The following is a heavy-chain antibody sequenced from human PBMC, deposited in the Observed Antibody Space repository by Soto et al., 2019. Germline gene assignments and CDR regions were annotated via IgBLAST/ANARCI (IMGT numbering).Heavy chain of an antibody. J-gene: IGHJ4*02. CDR2: IYWDDDK. CDR3: AHRLTRYSWNYGLFDD. Sequence: SGPTLVNPTQTLTLTCTFSGFSFSTTGVGVGWIRQPPGKALECLALIYWDDDKRYSPSLKSRLTITKDTSKNQVVLTVTNMDPMDTATYYCAHRLTRYSWNYGLFDDWGQGTLVTVSS. V-gene: IGHV2-5*02. CDR1: GFSFSTTGVG. D-gene: IGHD1-26*01.